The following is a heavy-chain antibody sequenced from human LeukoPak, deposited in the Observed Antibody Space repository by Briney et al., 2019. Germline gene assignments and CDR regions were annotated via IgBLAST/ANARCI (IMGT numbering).Heavy chain of an antibody. D-gene: IGHD2-2*01. V-gene: IGHV2-26*01. J-gene: IGHJ4*02. CDR1: GFSLSNARMG. Sequence: SGPVLVKPTETLTLTCTVSGFSLSNARMGVSWIRQPPGKALEWLAHIFSNDEKSYSTSLKSRLTISKDTSKSQVVLTMTNMDPVDTATCYCARIRRGTVVVVPAAMLFDYWGQGTLVTVSS. CDR2: IFSNDEK. CDR3: ARIRRGTVVVVPAAMLFDY.